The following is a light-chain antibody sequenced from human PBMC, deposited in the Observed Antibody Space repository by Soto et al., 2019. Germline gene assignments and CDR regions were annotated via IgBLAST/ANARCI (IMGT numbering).Light chain of an antibody. CDR1: QSISSY. CDR3: QQSYSTPRT. Sequence: DIQMTQSPSSLSASVGYRVTITCRASQSISSYLNWYQQKPGKAPKLLIYAASSLQSGVPSRFSGSGSGTDFTLTISSLQPEDFATYYCQQSYSTPRTFGQATRLEI. CDR2: AAS. J-gene: IGKJ5*01. V-gene: IGKV1-39*01.